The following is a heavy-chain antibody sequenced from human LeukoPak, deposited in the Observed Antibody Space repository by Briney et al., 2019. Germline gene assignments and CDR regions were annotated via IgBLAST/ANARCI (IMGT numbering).Heavy chain of an antibody. CDR2: INHSGST. V-gene: IGHV4-34*01. Sequence: SETLSLTCAVYGGSFSGYYWTWIRQPPGKGLHWIGEINHSGSTNYNPSLKSRVTISVDTSKNQFSLKLTSVTAADTAVYCCARRGYCSGGSCYPSYFDSWGQGTLVTVSS. J-gene: IGHJ4*02. CDR1: GGSFSGYY. CDR3: ARRGYCSGGSCYPSYFDS. D-gene: IGHD2-15*01.